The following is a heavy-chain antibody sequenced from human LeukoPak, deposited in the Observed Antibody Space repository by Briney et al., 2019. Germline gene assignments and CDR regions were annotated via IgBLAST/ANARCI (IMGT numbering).Heavy chain of an antibody. D-gene: IGHD1-26*01. Sequence: AGGSLRLSCAASGFIFINYAMTWVRQAPGKGLEWVSAISGSGNSTYYPDSVKGRFSISRDNSKNTLYLQISSLRAEDTAVYYCAKTLVGATSGPDYYFVSWGQGTLVTVSS. J-gene: IGHJ4*02. CDR3: AKTLVGATSGPDYYFVS. CDR2: ISGSGNST. CDR1: GFIFINYA. V-gene: IGHV3-23*01.